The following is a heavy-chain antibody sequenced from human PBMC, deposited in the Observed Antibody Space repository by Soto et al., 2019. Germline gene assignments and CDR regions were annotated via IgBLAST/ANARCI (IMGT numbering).Heavy chain of an antibody. CDR1: GFTFSTYW. Sequence: EVQLVESGGGLVQPGGSLRLSCAASGFTFSTYWMHWVRQAPGKGLVWVSRINGDESRRSYADSVEGRFTISRDNAKNTVYLQMNSLRDEDTAVYYCARGGPYRFYMDVWGKGTTVTVSS. CDR2: INGDESRR. J-gene: IGHJ6*03. CDR3: ARGGPYRFYMDV. V-gene: IGHV3-74*01.